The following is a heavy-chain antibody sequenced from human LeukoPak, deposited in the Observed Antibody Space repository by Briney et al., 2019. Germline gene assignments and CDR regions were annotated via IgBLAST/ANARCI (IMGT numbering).Heavy chain of an antibody. D-gene: IGHD3-10*01. CDR2: IYYSGST. V-gene: IGHV4-59*01. J-gene: IGHJ5*02. CDR1: GDSISSYY. Sequence: SETLSLTCTVSGDSISSYYWSWIRQPPGKGLELVGYIYYSGSTYYNPSLKSRVTISVDTSKNQFSLKLSSVTAADTAVYYCARAQSYYGSGTPLFDPWGQGTLVTVSS. CDR3: ARAQSYYGSGTPLFDP.